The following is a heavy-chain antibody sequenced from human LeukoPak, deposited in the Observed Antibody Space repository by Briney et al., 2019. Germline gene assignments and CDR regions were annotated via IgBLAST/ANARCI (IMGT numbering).Heavy chain of an antibody. J-gene: IGHJ4*02. CDR2: IYYSGST. CDR1: GGSISSSSYY. Sequence: PSETLSLTCTVSGGSISSSSYYWGWIRQPPGKGLEWIGSIYYSGSTYYNPSLKSRVTISVDTSKNQFSLKLSSVTAADTAVYYCARLVYDFWRGYIFDYWGQGTLVTVSS. V-gene: IGHV4-39*01. D-gene: IGHD3-3*01. CDR3: ARLVYDFWRGYIFDY.